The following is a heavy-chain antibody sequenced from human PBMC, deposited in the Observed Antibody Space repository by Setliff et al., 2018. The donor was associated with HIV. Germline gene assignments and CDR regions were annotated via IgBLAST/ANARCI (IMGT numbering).Heavy chain of an antibody. CDR1: GGSFSDNY. D-gene: IGHD3-10*01. V-gene: IGHV4-34*01. J-gene: IGHJ4*02. CDR2: INHSGRT. CDR3: ARGRFHRLHRPYSGSGSLGIQYFDY. Sequence: ASETLSLTCAVYGGSFSDNYWSWIRQSPGKGLEWIGEINHSGRTKYSPSLKSRVTISVDTSKSQFSLRLNSVTATDTALYYCARGRFHRLHRPYSGSGSLGIQYFDYWGQGTLVTVSS.